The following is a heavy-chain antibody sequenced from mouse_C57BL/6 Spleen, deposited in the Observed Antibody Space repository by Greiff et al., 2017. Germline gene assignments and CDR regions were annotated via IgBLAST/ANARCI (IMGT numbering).Heavy chain of an antibody. D-gene: IGHD1-1*02. V-gene: IGHV1-55*01. CDR3: ARGGTYVDY. CDR1: GYTFTSYW. CDR2: IYPGSGST. J-gene: IGHJ2*01. Sequence: QVQLQQPGAELVKPGASVKMSCKASGYTFTSYWITWVKQRPGQGLEWIGEIYPGSGSTNYNEKFKSKATLTVDTSSSTAYMQLISLTSEDSAVYYCARGGTYVDYWGQGTTLTVSS.